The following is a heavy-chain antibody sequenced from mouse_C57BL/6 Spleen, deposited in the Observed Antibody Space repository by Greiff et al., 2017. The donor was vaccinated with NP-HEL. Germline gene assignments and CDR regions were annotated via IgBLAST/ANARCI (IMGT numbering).Heavy chain of an antibody. V-gene: IGHV6-3*01. CDR1: GFTFSNYW. CDR3: TLTGTSPWFAY. Sequence: EVKLMESGGGLVQPGGSMKLSCVASGFTFSNYWMNWVRQSPEKGLEWVAQIRLKSDNYATHYAESVKGRFTISRDDSKSSVYLQMNNLGAEDTGIYYCTLTGTSPWFAYWGQGTLVTVSA. J-gene: IGHJ3*01. D-gene: IGHD4-1*01. CDR2: IRLKSDNYAT.